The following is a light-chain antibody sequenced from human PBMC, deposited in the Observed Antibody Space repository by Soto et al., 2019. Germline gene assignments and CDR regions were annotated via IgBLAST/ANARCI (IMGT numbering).Light chain of an antibody. V-gene: IGLV2-14*03. J-gene: IGLJ1*01. CDR2: DVS. Sequence: QSALAQPAFVSGSPGQSITISCTGTSSGVGGYNSVSWYQQYPGKAPKLMIHDVSNRPSGVSDRFSGSKSGNTASLTISGLQPEDEADYYCSSYTTSISYVFRSGTKVSVL. CDR3: SSYTTSISYV. CDR1: SSGVGGYNS.